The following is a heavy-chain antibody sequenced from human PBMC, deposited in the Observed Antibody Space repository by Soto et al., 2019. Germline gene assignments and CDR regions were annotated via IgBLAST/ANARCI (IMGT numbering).Heavy chain of an antibody. Sequence: GGSLRLSCAASGFTFDDYTMHWVRQAPGKGLEWVSLISWDGGSTYYEDSVKGRFTISRDNSKNSLYLQMNSLRTEDTALYYCAKAIGPSELYYFDYWGQGTLVTVSS. D-gene: IGHD3-10*01. V-gene: IGHV3-43*01. CDR2: ISWDGGST. CDR1: GFTFDDYT. CDR3: AKAIGPSELYYFDY. J-gene: IGHJ4*02.